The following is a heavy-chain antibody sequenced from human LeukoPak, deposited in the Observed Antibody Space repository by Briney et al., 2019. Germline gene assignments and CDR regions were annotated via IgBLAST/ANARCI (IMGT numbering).Heavy chain of an antibody. V-gene: IGHV4-4*07. CDR3: ARGTNDSSARRRYFDL. CDR1: GGSISSYY. CDR2: IYTSGST. J-gene: IGHJ2*01. Sequence: AETLSLTCTVSGGSISSYYWSWIRQPAGKGLEWIGRIYTSGSTNYNPSLKSRVTMSVDTSKNQFSLKLSSVTAADTAVYYCARGTNDSSARRRYFDLWGRGTLVTVSS. D-gene: IGHD3-22*01.